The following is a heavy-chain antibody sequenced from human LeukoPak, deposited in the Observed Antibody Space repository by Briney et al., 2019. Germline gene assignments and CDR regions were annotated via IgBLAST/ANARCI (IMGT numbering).Heavy chain of an antibody. CDR1: GFSLSTSGMC. Sequence: ESGPTLVNPTQTLTLTCTFSGFSLSTSGMCVSWIRQPPGKALEWLALIDWDDDKYYSTSLKTRLTISKDTSKNQVVLIMTNMDPVDTATYYCARTIVATIPDAFDIWGQGTMVTVSS. CDR2: IDWDDDK. J-gene: IGHJ3*02. D-gene: IGHD5-12*01. V-gene: IGHV2-70*01. CDR3: ARTIVATIPDAFDI.